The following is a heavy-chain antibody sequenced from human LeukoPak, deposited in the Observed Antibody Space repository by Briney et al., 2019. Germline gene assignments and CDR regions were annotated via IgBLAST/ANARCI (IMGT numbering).Heavy chain of an antibody. CDR1: GGSFSSYY. J-gene: IGHJ4*02. CDR2: IYYSGST. V-gene: IGHV4-59*08. CDR3: ARLDNYYGSGSYISVFDY. D-gene: IGHD3-10*01. Sequence: SETLSLTCAVYGGSFSSYYWSWIRQPPGKGLEWIGYIYYSGSTNYNPSLKSRVTISVDTSKNQFSLKLSSVTAADTAVYYCARLDNYYGSGSYISVFDYWGQGTLVTVSS.